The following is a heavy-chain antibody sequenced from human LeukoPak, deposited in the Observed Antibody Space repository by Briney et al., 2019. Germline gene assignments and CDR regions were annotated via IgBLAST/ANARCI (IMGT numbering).Heavy chain of an antibody. V-gene: IGHV4-61*01. J-gene: IGHJ4*02. Sequence: SETLSLTCTVSGGSVSGGNYYCSWIRQSPGKGLEWIGYIHYSGSTVYNPSLKSRVTMSIDTSKNQFSLNLSSATAAGTAVYYCTRTGSTGGYWGQGTLVTVSS. D-gene: IGHD1-7*01. CDR1: GGSVSGGNYY. CDR2: IHYSGST. CDR3: TRTGSTGGY.